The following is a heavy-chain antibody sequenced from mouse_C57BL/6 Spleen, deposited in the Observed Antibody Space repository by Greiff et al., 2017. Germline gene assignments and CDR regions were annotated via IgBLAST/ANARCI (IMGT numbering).Heavy chain of an antibody. CDR3: AKNGGWDVGVWFAY. J-gene: IGHJ3*01. CDR2: IWSGGST. V-gene: IGHV2-4*01. CDR1: GFSLTSYG. Sequence: QVQLKESGPGLVQPSQSLSITCTVSGFSLTSYGVHWVRQPPGKGLEWLGVIWSGGSTDYNAAFISRLSISKDNSKSQVFFKMNSLQADDTAIYYCAKNGGWDVGVWFAYWGQGTLVTVAA. D-gene: IGHD4-1*01.